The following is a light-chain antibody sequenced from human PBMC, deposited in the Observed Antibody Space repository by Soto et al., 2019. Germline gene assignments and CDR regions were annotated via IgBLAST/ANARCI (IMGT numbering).Light chain of an antibody. V-gene: IGKV1-17*01. J-gene: IGKJ1*01. Sequence: DIHLTQSPSSLSASLGDRVTITCRASQGIRDDLAWYQQKPGKAPKLLIYAASTLQSGVPSRFSGSGSGTEFTLTISSLQSEDFAIYYCQQYNNWPRTFGQGTKVDIK. CDR2: AAS. CDR3: QQYNNWPRT. CDR1: QGIRDD.